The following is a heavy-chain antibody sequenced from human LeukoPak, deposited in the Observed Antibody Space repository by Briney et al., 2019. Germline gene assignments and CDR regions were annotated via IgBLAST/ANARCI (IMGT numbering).Heavy chain of an antibody. V-gene: IGHV4-39*07. D-gene: IGHD6-19*01. Sequence: SRSWWWSIHQHPRKRLEWIGSIYYSGSTYYNPSLKSRVTISVDTSKNQFSLKLSSVTAADTAVYYCARESAVAGILWFDPWGQGTLVTVSS. CDR1: SRSW. J-gene: IGHJ5*02. CDR2: IYYSGST. CDR3: ARESAVAGILWFDP.